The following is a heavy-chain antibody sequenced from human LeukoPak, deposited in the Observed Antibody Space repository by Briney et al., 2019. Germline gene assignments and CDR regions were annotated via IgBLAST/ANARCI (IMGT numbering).Heavy chain of an antibody. CDR2: ISAYNGNT. J-gene: IGHJ6*03. Sequence: ASVKVSCKASGYTFTSYGISWVRQAPGQGLEWMGCISAYNGNTNYAQKLQGRVTMTTDTSTSTAYMELRSLRSDDTAVYYCARVVGVRGVISYYYYMDVWGKGTTVTVSS. D-gene: IGHD3-10*01. CDR1: GYTFTSYG. V-gene: IGHV1-18*01. CDR3: ARVVGVRGVISYYYYMDV.